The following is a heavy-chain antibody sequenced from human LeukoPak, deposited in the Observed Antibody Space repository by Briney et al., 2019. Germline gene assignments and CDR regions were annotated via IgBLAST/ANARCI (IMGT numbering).Heavy chain of an antibody. CDR1: GYSFTANY. CDR3: ARQQTKVRQVWSRHYNFQQGKKGDYHNGMDV. D-gene: IGHD3-3*01. CDR2: INPNTGDT. J-gene: IGHJ6*02. Sequence: GASVKVSCMASGYSFTANYIYWVRQAPGQGLEWMGWINPNTGDTNYAQKFQGRVTMTSDTSTSTAYMELSSLTYDDTAIYYCARQQTKVRQVWSRHYNFQQGKKGDYHNGMDVWGQGTTVSVSS. V-gene: IGHV1-2*02.